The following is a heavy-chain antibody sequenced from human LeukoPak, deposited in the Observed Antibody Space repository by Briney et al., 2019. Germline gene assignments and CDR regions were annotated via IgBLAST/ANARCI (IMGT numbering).Heavy chain of an antibody. J-gene: IGHJ6*03. CDR3: ARVVAAAVDYMDV. D-gene: IGHD6-13*01. V-gene: IGHV4-59*08. Sequence: PSETLSLTCTVSGGSISSYYWSWIRQPPGKGLEWIGYIYYSGSTNYNPSLKSRVTISVDTSKNQFSLKLSSVTAADTAVYYCARVVAAAVDYMDVWGKGTTVTISS. CDR1: GGSISSYY. CDR2: IYYSGST.